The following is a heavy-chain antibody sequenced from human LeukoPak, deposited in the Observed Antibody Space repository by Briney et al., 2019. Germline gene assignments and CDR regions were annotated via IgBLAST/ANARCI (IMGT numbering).Heavy chain of an antibody. V-gene: IGHV4-4*02. CDR2: FYHSGTT. J-gene: IGHJ4*02. Sequence: SSETLSLTCAVSGGSISSSNWWNWVRQPPGKGLEWIGEFYHSGTTNYNPSLKSRVTISLDKSKNHFSLHLRSVTAADTAVYYCATYRQVLLPFESWGQGTLVTVSS. CDR3: ATYRQVLLPFES. D-gene: IGHD2-8*02. CDR1: GGSISSSNW.